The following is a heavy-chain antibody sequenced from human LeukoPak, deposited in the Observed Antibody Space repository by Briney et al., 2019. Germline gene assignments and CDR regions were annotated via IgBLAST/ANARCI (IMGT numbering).Heavy chain of an antibody. CDR2: ISSSGSTI. D-gene: IGHD3-10*01. CDR3: ARTPYGSGSYYY. Sequence: TGGSLRLSCAASGFSFSNYAMNWVRQAPGKGLEWVSYISSSGSTIYYADSVKGRFTISRDNAKNSLYLQMNSLRAEDTAVYYCARTPYGSGSYYYWGQGTLVTVSS. CDR1: GFSFSNYA. J-gene: IGHJ4*02. V-gene: IGHV3-48*03.